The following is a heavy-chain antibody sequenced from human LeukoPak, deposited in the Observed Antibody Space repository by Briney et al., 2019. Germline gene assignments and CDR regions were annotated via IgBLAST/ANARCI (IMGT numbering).Heavy chain of an antibody. Sequence: GGSLRLSCAASGFTFSSYWMSWVRQAPGKGLEWVANIKQDGSEKYYVDSVKGRFTISRDNAKNSLYLQMNSLRAEDTAVYYCARDYDPTVAPEAFDIWGQGTMVTVSS. D-gene: IGHD6-19*01. CDR2: IKQDGSEK. CDR1: GFTFSSYW. CDR3: ARDYDPTVAPEAFDI. J-gene: IGHJ3*02. V-gene: IGHV3-7*01.